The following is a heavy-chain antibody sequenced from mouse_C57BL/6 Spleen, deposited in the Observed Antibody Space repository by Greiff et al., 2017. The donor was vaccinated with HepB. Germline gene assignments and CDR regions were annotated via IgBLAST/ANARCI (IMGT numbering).Heavy chain of an antibody. D-gene: IGHD2-5*01. CDR2: ISYDGSN. CDR1: GYSITSGYY. CDR3: AREDYSNYAY. J-gene: IGHJ3*01. Sequence: EVKLQESGPGLVKPSQSLSLTCSVTGYSITSGYYWNWIRQFPGNKLEWMGYISYDGSNNYNPSLKNRISITRDTSKNQFFLKLNSVTTEDTATYDCAREDYSNYAYWGQGTLVTVSA. V-gene: IGHV3-6*01.